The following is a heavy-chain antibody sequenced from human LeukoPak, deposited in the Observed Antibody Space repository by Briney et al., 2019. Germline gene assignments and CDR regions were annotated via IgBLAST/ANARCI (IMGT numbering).Heavy chain of an antibody. Sequence: SETLSLTCTVSLDSTTCNFWSWVRQSPGKGLEWIGEIHRSGSPNYNPSLQSRVTISIDRSRNQIALELSSVTAADTAVYYCAREILGGFNPGAYWGQGTLVTVSS. V-gene: IGHV4-4*02. CDR1: LDSTTCNF. CDR2: IHRSGSP. CDR3: AREILGGFNPGAY. J-gene: IGHJ4*02. D-gene: IGHD1-14*01.